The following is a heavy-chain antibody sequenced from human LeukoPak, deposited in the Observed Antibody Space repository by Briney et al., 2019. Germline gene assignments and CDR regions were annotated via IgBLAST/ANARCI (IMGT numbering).Heavy chain of an antibody. Sequence: ASVKVSCKASGYTFTSYYMHWVRQAPGQGLEWMGIINPSGGSTSYAQKFQGRVTTTRDTSTSTVYMELSSLRSEDTAVYYCASHRDSSSWSSYFDYWGQGTLVTVSS. CDR3: ASHRDSSSWSSYFDY. J-gene: IGHJ4*02. D-gene: IGHD6-13*01. CDR2: INPSGGST. V-gene: IGHV1-46*01. CDR1: GYTFTSYY.